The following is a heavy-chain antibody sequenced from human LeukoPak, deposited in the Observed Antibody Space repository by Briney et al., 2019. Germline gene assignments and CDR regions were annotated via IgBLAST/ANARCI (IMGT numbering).Heavy chain of an antibody. CDR1: GFTFDDYA. J-gene: IGHJ2*01. D-gene: IGHD3-10*01. Sequence: GRSLRLSCAASGFTFDDYAMHWVRQAPGKGLEWVSGIHWDSGGIGYADSVKGRFTTSRDNAKNSLYLQMNSLRVEDTAFYYSAKAPTKSVWYGVGYFDLWGRGILVTVSS. V-gene: IGHV3-9*01. CDR3: AKAPTKSVWYGVGYFDL. CDR2: IHWDSGGI.